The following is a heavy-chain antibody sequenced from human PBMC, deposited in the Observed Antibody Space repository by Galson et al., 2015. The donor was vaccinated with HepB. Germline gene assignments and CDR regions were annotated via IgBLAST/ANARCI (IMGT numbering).Heavy chain of an antibody. Sequence: SLRLSCAASGLTFSSYAMSWVRQAPGKGLEWVSGISGRGVSNYYEDSVKGRFTISRDNSKNTLYLQMNSLRAEDTAVYYCAKDQGYNVDIVATIFDYFDYWGQGTLVTVSS. CDR1: GLTFSSYA. V-gene: IGHV3-23*01. CDR3: AKDQGYNVDIVATIFDYFDY. CDR2: ISGRGVSN. J-gene: IGHJ4*02. D-gene: IGHD5-12*01.